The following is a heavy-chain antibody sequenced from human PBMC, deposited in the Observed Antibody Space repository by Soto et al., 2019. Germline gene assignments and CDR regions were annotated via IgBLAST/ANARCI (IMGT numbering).Heavy chain of an antibody. CDR2: ISAYNGNT. J-gene: IGHJ5*02. CDR1: GYTFTSYG. D-gene: IGHD2-15*01. V-gene: IGHV1-18*01. CDR3: ARVRCSGGSCHHRYWFDP. Sequence: QVQLVQSGAEVKKPGASVKVSCKASGYTFTSYGISWVRQAPGQGLEWMGWISAYNGNTNYAQKLQGRVTMTTNTSTSTAEMELRSLRSDDTAVYYCARVRCSGGSCHHRYWFDPWGQGTLVTVSS.